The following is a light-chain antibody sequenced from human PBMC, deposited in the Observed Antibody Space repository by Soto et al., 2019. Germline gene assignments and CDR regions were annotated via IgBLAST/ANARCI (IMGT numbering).Light chain of an antibody. J-gene: IGKJ4*01. CDR1: QDINTF. CDR3: QQYEDLPVT. Sequence: DIQMTQSPSSLSASVGDRVTITCQASQDINTFLNWFQQRPGKAPELLIYEASKLRTGVPSHFSGSGSGTEFTLSISSLQPEDSATYYCQQYEDLPVTFGGGTKVEI. CDR2: EAS. V-gene: IGKV1-33*01.